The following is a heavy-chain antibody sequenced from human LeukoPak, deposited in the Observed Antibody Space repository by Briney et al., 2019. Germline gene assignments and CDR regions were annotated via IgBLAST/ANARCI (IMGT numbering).Heavy chain of an antibody. CDR1: GFTVSSNY. CDR2: IYSGGST. Sequence: GGSLRLSCAASGFTVSSNYMSWVRQAPGKGLEWVSVIYSGGSTYYADSVKGRFTISRDNSKNTLYLQMNSLRAEDTAVYYCAISQKVAVAVDYWGQGTLVTVSS. D-gene: IGHD6-19*01. J-gene: IGHJ4*02. V-gene: IGHV3-66*01. CDR3: AISQKVAVAVDY.